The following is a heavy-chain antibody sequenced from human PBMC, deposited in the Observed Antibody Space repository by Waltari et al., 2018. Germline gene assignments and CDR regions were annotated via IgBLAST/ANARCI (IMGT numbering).Heavy chain of an antibody. Sequence: QVQLQESGPGLVKPSETLSLTCAVSGYSISSGYYWGWIRQPPGKGLEWIGSIYHSGSTYYNPSLKSRVTISVDTSKNQFSLKLSSVTAADTAVYYCATETYYYDSSGSNLPGFDYWGQGTLVTVSS. V-gene: IGHV4-38-2*01. D-gene: IGHD3-22*01. CDR1: GYSISSGYY. CDR3: ATETYYYDSSGSNLPGFDY. CDR2: IYHSGST. J-gene: IGHJ4*02.